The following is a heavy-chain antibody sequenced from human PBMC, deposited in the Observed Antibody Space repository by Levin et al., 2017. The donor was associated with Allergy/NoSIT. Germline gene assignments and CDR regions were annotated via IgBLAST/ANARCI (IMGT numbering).Heavy chain of an antibody. V-gene: IGHV1-69*04. Sequence: SVKVSCKASGGTFSSYAINWVRQAPGQGLEWMGRIIPILGIANYAQKFQGRVTITADKSTNTAYMELISLRSEDTAVYYCARPLRGSGSFLGFDPWGQGTLVTVSS. J-gene: IGHJ5*02. CDR1: GGTFSSYA. CDR2: IIPILGIA. D-gene: IGHD3-10*01. CDR3: ARPLRGSGSFLGFDP.